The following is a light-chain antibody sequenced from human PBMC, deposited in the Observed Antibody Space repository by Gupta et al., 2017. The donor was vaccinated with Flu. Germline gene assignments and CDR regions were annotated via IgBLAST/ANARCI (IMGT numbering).Light chain of an antibody. CDR3: SSYATSTIRYV. Sequence: ALTQPASVSGSPGQSITISCTGTSIDVGGNNYVSWYQQHPGKAPKVIIYEVTNRPSGVSNRFSGSKSGNTASLTISGLQAEDEADYYCSSYATSTIRYVFGTGTKVTVL. CDR1: SIDVGGNNY. J-gene: IGLJ1*01. CDR2: EVT. V-gene: IGLV2-14*01.